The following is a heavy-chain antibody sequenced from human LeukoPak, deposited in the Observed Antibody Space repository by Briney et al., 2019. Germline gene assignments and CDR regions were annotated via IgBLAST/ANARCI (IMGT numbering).Heavy chain of an antibody. CDR3: ARDLASRRSGWHLP. CDR1: GFTFSSYS. CDR2: ISSSSSYI. D-gene: IGHD6-19*01. V-gene: IGHV3-21*01. J-gene: IGHJ5*02. Sequence: PGGSLRLSCAASGFTFSSYSMNWVRQAPGKGLEWVSSISSSSSYIYYADSVKGRFTISRDNAKNSLYLQMNSLRAEDTAVYYCARDLASRRSGWHLPWGQGTLVTVSS.